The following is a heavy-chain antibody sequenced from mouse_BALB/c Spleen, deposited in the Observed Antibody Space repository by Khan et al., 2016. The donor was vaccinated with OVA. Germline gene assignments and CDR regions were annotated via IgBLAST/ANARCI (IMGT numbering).Heavy chain of an antibody. J-gene: IGHJ4*01. CDR2: IWGGRST. CDR1: GFSLTDHG. V-gene: IGHV2-6-5*01. D-gene: IGHD1-1*02. CDR3: AKQIWSPYYGMDY. Sequence: QVQLKQSGPGLVAPSQSLSITCTVSGFSLTDHGVSWIRQPPGKGLEWLGVIWGGRSTYYNSVLKSRLSISKDNSKSQVFLKMNSLQTHDTAMYYCAKQIWSPYYGMDYWGQGTSVTVSS.